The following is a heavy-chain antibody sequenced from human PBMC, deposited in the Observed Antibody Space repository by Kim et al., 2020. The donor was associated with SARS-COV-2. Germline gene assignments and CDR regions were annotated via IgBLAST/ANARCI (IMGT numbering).Heavy chain of an antibody. CDR2: TYYSGSS. Sequence: SETLSLTCTVSGGSIRSYYWSWIRQPPGKGLEWIGYTYYSGSSNYNPSLKSRVTISIDTSKNQFSLKLSSVTAADTAVYNCARHRSSSWDLDAFDLWGRGTMVTVSS. D-gene: IGHD6-13*01. CDR1: GGSIRSYY. CDR3: ARHRSSSWDLDAFDL. J-gene: IGHJ3*01. V-gene: IGHV4-59*08.